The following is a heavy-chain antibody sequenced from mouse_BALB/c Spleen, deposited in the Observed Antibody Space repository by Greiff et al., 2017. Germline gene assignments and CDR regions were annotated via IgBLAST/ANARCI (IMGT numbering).Heavy chain of an antibody. CDR1: GYAFTNYL. J-gene: IGHJ4*01. CDR3: ARWDYYGYAMDY. D-gene: IGHD1-1*01. Sequence: VQLQESGAELVRPGTSVKVSCKASGYAFTNYLIEWVKQRPGQGLEWIGVINPGSGGTNYNEKFKGKATLTADKSSSTAYMQLSSLTSDDSAVYFCARWDYYGYAMDYWGQGTSVTVSS. CDR2: INPGSGGT. V-gene: IGHV1-54*01.